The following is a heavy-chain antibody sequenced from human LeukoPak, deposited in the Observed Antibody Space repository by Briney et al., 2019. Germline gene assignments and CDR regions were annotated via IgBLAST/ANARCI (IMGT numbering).Heavy chain of an antibody. D-gene: IGHD6-6*01. Sequence: GGSLRLSCAASGFGFSSYAMIWVRQAPGKGLEWVSGISGSGDSTLYADSVKGRLTISRDNFKHTLSLQMNSLRAEDTAVYYCAKGRGQLGTVDYWGQGTLVTVSS. CDR3: AKGRGQLGTVDY. J-gene: IGHJ4*02. V-gene: IGHV3-23*01. CDR2: ISGSGDST. CDR1: GFGFSSYA.